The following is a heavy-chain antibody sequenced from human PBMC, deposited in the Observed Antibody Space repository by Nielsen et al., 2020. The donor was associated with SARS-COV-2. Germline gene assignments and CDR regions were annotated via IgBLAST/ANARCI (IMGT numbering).Heavy chain of an antibody. Sequence: GGSLRLSCAASGFTFATYAMTWVRQAPGKGLEWVSTISDSGGNTYYADSVKGRFTISRDNAKNSLYLQMNSLRAEDTAVYYCARENYYDSSGYYVATSWGQGTLVTVSS. V-gene: IGHV3-23*01. D-gene: IGHD3-22*01. CDR2: ISDSGGNT. CDR3: ARENYYDSSGYYVATS. J-gene: IGHJ4*02. CDR1: GFTFATYA.